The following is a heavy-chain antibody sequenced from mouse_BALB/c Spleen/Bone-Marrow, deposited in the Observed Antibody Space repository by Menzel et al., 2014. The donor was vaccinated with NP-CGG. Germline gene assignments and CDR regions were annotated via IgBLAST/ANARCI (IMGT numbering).Heavy chain of an antibody. CDR3: ARHAYYDQTEVSFVY. CDR2: ISGGGSYT. V-gene: IGHV5-9-2*01. CDR1: GFSFNSYG. D-gene: IGHD2-4*01. J-gene: IGHJ3*01. Sequence: EVMLVESGGGLVKSGGSLKLSCAASGFSFNSYGMSWVRQTPEKRLEWVATISGGGSYTFYPDSVQGRFTISRDSAKNNLYLQLSSLRSEDTALYYCARHAYYDQTEVSFVYWGQGTLVTVSA.